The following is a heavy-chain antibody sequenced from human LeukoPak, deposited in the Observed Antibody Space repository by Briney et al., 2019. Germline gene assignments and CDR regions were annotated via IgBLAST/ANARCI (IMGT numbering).Heavy chain of an antibody. Sequence: SETLSLTCAVYGGSFSGYYWSWIRQPPGKGLEWIGEINHSGSTNYNPSLKSRVTISVDTSKNQFSLKLSSVTAADTAVYYCARGYIAAAVPYYYYYMDVWGKGTTATVSS. CDR2: INHSGST. V-gene: IGHV4-34*01. CDR3: ARGYIAAAVPYYYYYMDV. CDR1: GGSFSGYY. J-gene: IGHJ6*03. D-gene: IGHD6-13*01.